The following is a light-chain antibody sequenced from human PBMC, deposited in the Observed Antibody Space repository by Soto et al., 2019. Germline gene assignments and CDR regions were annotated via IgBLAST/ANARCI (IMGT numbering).Light chain of an antibody. CDR1: QSVSNNY. V-gene: IGKV3-20*01. CDR3: QQYSALPMT. J-gene: IGKJ5*01. CDR2: GSS. Sequence: EVVMTQSPGTLSLSPGERATLSCRASQSVSNNYLAWYQQKPSHPPRLLIYGSSKRATGIPDRFSGSGSGTDFTLTISRLEPDELGVYVCQQYSALPMTVGQGTRREIK.